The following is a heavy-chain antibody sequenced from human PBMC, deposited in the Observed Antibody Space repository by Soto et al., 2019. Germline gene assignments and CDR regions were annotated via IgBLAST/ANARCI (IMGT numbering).Heavy chain of an antibody. CDR3: ARKTVTYYYYYGMDV. Sequence: KVSCKASGYTFTSYDINWVRQATGQGLEWMGWMNPNSGNTGYAQKFQGRVTMTRNTSISTAYMELSSLRSEDTAVYYCARKTVTYYYYYGMDVWGQGTTVTVSS. V-gene: IGHV1-8*01. CDR1: GYTFTSYD. CDR2: MNPNSGNT. D-gene: IGHD4-17*01. J-gene: IGHJ6*02.